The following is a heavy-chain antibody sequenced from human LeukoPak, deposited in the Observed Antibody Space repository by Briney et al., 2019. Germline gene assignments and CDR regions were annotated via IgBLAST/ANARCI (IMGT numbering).Heavy chain of an antibody. CDR3: AKRLGDY. CDR2: ISYDGSNK. V-gene: IGHV3-30*18. D-gene: IGHD3-10*01. J-gene: IGHJ4*02. CDR1: GFTFSGYG. Sequence: GGSLRLSCAASGFTFSGYGMHWVRQAPGKGLEWVAVISYDGSNKYYADSVKGRFTISRDNSKNTLYLQMNSLRAEDTAVYYCAKRLGDYWGQGTLVTVSS.